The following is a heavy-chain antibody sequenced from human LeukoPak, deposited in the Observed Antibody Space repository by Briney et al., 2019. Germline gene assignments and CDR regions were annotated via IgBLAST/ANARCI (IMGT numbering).Heavy chain of an antibody. V-gene: IGHV1-2*04. CDR2: INPNSGGT. CDR1: GYTFTGYY. D-gene: IGHD1-26*01. J-gene: IGHJ5*02. Sequence: ASVKASCKASGYTFTGYYMHWVRQAPGQGLEWMGWINPNSGGTNYAQKFQGWVTMTRDTSISTAYMELSRLRSDDTAVYYCARDNCAARSGSYFCYWFDPWGQGTLVTVSS. CDR3: ARDNCAARSGSYFCYWFDP.